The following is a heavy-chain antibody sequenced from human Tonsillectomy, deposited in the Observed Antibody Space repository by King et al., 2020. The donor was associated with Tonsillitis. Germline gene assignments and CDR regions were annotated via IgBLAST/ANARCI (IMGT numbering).Heavy chain of an antibody. CDR2: INHSGSI. CDR3: ARVEVTTVLYYFDY. CDR1: GASVTTFY. V-gene: IGHV4-59*08. D-gene: IGHD4-11*01. Sequence: QLQESGPGLVKPSETLSLTCTVSGASVTTFYWAWIRQAAGKGLEWIGYINHSGSINYNPSLNSRVTISLDASKNQLSLKLASVTAADTAIYYYARVEVTTVLYYFDYWGQGTLVSVSS. J-gene: IGHJ4*02.